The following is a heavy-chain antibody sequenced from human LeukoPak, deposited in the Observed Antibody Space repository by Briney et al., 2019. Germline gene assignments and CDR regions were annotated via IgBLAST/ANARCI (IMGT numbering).Heavy chain of an antibody. CDR2: INPDGSDT. Sequence: PGGSLRLSCAASGFTFSGFSMSWVRQAPGKGLEWVANINPDGSDTYYVDSVKGRFTISRDNAKNSLYLQMNSLRAEDTAVYYCARPRGCSSTCSNFDYWGQGTLVTVSS. CDR3: ARPRGCSSTCSNFDY. J-gene: IGHJ4*02. V-gene: IGHV3-7*01. CDR1: GFTFSGFS. D-gene: IGHD2-2*01.